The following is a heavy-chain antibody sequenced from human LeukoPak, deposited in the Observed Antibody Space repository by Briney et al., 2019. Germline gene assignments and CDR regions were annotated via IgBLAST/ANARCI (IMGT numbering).Heavy chain of an antibody. D-gene: IGHD6-13*01. Sequence: ASVKVSCKASGYTFTSYAMHWVRQAPGQRLEWMGWINVDKGNTKYSQKFQDRVITSWDTSASTAYMELSSLRSEDTAVFYCARGSSTWSNAFDTWGQGTMVTVSS. CDR3: ARGSSTWSNAFDT. V-gene: IGHV1-3*01. CDR2: INVDKGNT. CDR1: GYTFTSYA. J-gene: IGHJ3*02.